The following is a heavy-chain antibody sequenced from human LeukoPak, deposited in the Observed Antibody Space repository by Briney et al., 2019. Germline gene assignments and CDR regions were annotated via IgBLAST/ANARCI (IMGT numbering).Heavy chain of an antibody. J-gene: IGHJ5*02. CDR2: ISSSSSTI. V-gene: IGHV3-48*01. CDR1: RFTFSSYS. CDR3: ARTSNLNYYGSSGYRKKYNWFDP. Sequence: GGSLRLSCAASRFTFSSYSMNWVRQAPGKGLEWVSYISSSSSTIYYADSVKGRFTISRDNAKNSLYLQMNSLRAEDTAVYYCARTSNLNYYGSSGYRKKYNWFDPWGQGTLVTVSS. D-gene: IGHD3-22*01.